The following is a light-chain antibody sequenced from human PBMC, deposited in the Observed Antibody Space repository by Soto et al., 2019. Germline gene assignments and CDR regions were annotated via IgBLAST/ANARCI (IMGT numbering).Light chain of an antibody. CDR2: STN. CDR1: SSNIESNT. V-gene: IGLV1-44*01. CDR3: AAWDDSLKGWL. Sequence: QSVVTQPPSASGTPGQRVTISCSGSSSNIESNTVNWYQQLPGTAPKLLIYSTNQRPSGVPDRFSGSKSGTSASLAISGLQSEDEADYYCAAWDDSLKGWLFGGGTHLTVL. J-gene: IGLJ3*02.